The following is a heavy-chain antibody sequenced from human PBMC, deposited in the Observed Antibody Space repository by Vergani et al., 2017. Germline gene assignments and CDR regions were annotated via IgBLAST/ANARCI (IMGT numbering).Heavy chain of an antibody. Sequence: VQLVESGGGLVKPGGSLRLSCAASGFTFSSYSMNWVRQAPGKGLEWVSSISSSSSYIYYADSVKGRFTISRDNAKNSLYLQMNSLRAEDTAVYYCARDKVAVAGFIDYWGQGTLVTVSS. CDR3: ARDKVAVAGFIDY. D-gene: IGHD6-19*01. J-gene: IGHJ4*02. CDR1: GFTFSSYS. V-gene: IGHV3-21*01. CDR2: ISSSSSYI.